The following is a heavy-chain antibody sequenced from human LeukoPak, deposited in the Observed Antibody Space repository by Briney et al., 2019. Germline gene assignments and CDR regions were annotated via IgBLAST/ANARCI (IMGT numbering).Heavy chain of an antibody. CDR1: GFTFSSYA. J-gene: IGHJ4*02. V-gene: IGHV3-23*01. Sequence: PGGSLRLSCAASGFTFSSYAMNWVRQAPGKGLEWVSTISGSDGSTYYADSVKGRFTIPRDNSKNTLYLQMNSLRAEDTAVYYCAKSKVVAATMGRFDYWGQGTLVTVSS. D-gene: IGHD2-15*01. CDR3: AKSKVVAATMGRFDY. CDR2: ISGSDGST.